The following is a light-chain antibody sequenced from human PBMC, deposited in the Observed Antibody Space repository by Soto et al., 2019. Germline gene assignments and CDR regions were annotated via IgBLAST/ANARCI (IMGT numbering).Light chain of an antibody. Sequence: QSALTQPPSASGSPGQSVTISCTGTTSDVGGYNSVSWYQQHPGKAPKVMIFEVNKRPSGVPDRFSGSKSGNTASLTVSGLQAEDEADYYCSSSAGSINVLFGGGTKLTVL. J-gene: IGLJ3*02. CDR1: TSDVGGYNS. V-gene: IGLV2-8*01. CDR3: SSSAGSINVL. CDR2: EVN.